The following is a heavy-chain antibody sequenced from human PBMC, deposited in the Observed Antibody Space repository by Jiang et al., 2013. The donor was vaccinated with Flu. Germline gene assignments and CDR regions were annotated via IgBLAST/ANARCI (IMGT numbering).Heavy chain of an antibody. V-gene: IGHV1-69*04. CDR1: GGTFSSYT. J-gene: IGHJ6*03. CDR3: AAGEGCSGVRCYSLYCYYYHMDV. D-gene: IGHD2-15*01. CDR2: VIPMLGIA. Sequence: SGAEVKEPGSSVKVSCKASGGTFSSYTISWVRQAPGQGLEWMGRVIPMLGIANYAQKFQGRVTINADKSTSTAYMELSSLRSEDTAVYYCAAGEGCSGVRCYSLYCYYYHMDVWGKGTTVTVSS.